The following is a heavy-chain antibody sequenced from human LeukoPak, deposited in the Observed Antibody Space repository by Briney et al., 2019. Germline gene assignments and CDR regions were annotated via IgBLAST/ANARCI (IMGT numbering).Heavy chain of an antibody. CDR2: ISYDGSSK. V-gene: IGHV3-30-3*01. CDR1: GFTFSSYA. J-gene: IGHJ4*02. CDR3: ARDGYNADFDY. D-gene: IGHD5-24*01. Sequence: GGSLRLSCAASGFTFSSYAMHWVRQAPGKGLEWVAVISYDGSSKYYADSVKGRFTISRDNSKNTLYLQMNSLRAEDTAVYYCARDGYNADFDYWGQGTLVTVSS.